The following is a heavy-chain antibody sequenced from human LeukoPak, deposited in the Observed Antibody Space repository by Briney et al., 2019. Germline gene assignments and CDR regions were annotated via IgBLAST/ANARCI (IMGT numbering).Heavy chain of an antibody. CDR2: ISGSGGST. J-gene: IGHJ4*02. V-gene: IGHV3-23*01. Sequence: PGGSLRLSCAASGFTFSSYAMSWVRQAPGKGLEWVSAISGSGGSTYYADSVKGRFTISRDNSKNTLYLQMNSLRAEDTAVYYCAKSPPAYGIFGALFDYWGQGTLVTVSS. CDR1: GFTFSSYA. D-gene: IGHD3-3*01. CDR3: AKSPPAYGIFGALFDY.